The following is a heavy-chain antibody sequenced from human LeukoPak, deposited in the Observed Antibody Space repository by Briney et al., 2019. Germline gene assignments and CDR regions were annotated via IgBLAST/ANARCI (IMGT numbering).Heavy chain of an antibody. Sequence: GGSLRLSCAASGFTLRSNWMSWVRQAPGKGLEWVANIKQDGSHKSYADSVKGRFTISRDNAKNSLYLQMNSLRAEDTAVYYCARETPDSSGWDWGQGTLVTVSS. D-gene: IGHD6-19*01. CDR2: IKQDGSHK. CDR1: GFTLRSNW. CDR3: ARETPDSSGWD. J-gene: IGHJ4*02. V-gene: IGHV3-7*01.